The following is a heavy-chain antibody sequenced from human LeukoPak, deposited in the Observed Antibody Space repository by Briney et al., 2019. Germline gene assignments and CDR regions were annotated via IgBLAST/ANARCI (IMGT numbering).Heavy chain of an antibody. D-gene: IGHD6-19*01. V-gene: IGHV3-13*04. J-gene: IGHJ4*02. CDR2: ISTAGDT. Sequence: GGSLRLSCAASGFTFNRYDMYWVRQATGKGLEWVSAISTAGDTYYLGSVKGRFTISRENAKNSLYLQMNSLRAGDTAVYYCARGLSSGWYLFDYWGQGTLVTVSS. CDR3: ARGLSSGWYLFDY. CDR1: GFTFNRYD.